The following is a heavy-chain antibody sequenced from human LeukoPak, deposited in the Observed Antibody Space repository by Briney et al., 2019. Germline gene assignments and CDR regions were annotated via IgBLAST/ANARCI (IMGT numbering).Heavy chain of an antibody. CDR1: GGTFSSYA. Sequence: SVKVSCKASGGTFSSYAISWVRQAPGQGLEWMGGIIPIFGTANYAQKFQSRVTITADESTSTAYMELSSLRSEDTAVYYCARTTTVVTPFDYWGQGTLVTVSS. D-gene: IGHD4-23*01. CDR2: IIPIFGTA. J-gene: IGHJ4*02. V-gene: IGHV1-69*01. CDR3: ARTTTVVTPFDY.